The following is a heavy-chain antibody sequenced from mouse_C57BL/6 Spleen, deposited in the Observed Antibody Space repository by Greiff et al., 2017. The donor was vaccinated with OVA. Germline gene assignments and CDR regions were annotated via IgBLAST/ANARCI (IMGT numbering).Heavy chain of an antibody. Sequence: QVQLQQPGTELVKPGASVKLSCKASGYTFTSSWMHWVKQRPGQGLEWIGNINPSNGGTNYNEKFKSKATLTVDKSSSTAYMQLSSLTSEDSAVYYCERWVYYYGSRYFDVWGTGTTVTVSS. CDR1: GYTFTSSW. CDR2: INPSNGGT. CDR3: ERWVYYYGSRYFDV. V-gene: IGHV1-53*01. J-gene: IGHJ1*03. D-gene: IGHD1-1*01.